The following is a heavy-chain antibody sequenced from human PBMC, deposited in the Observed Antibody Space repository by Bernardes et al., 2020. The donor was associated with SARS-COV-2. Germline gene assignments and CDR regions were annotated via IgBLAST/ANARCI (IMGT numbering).Heavy chain of an antibody. CDR1: GASIDSSNYY. CDR3: AGQTRGRGY. CDR2: VFYGGTN. V-gene: IGHV4-39*01. D-gene: IGHD3-10*01. J-gene: IGHJ4*02. Sequence: SETLSLTCNVSGASIDSSNYYWVWIRQPPGKGLEWIASVFYGGTNYYNPSLKSRVTISAEPSKNQFSLKLTSVTAADTAVYYCAGQTRGRGYWGQGTLVIVSS.